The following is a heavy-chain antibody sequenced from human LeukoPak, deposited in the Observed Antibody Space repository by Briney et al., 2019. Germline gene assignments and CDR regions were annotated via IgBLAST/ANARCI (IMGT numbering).Heavy chain of an antibody. V-gene: IGHV4-59*01. D-gene: IGHD6-13*01. Sequence: SETLSLTCTVSGGSISSYYWSWIRQPPGKGLEWIGYIYYSGSTNYNPSLKSRVTISVDTSKNQFSLKLSSVTAADTAVYYCARVRSSWYIDYYYYYMDVWGKGTTVTVSS. CDR2: IYYSGST. CDR1: GGSISSYY. J-gene: IGHJ6*03. CDR3: ARVRSSWYIDYYYYYMDV.